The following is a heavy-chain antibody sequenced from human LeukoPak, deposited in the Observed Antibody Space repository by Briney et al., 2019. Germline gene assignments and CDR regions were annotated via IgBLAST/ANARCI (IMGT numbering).Heavy chain of an antibody. CDR1: GYSISSGYY. CDR3: ARESKYGSGSFWSDYYSYYMDV. J-gene: IGHJ6*03. CDR2: IYYTGST. D-gene: IGHD3-10*01. V-gene: IGHV4-61*01. Sequence: PSETLSLTCTVSGYSISSGYYWGWIRQPPGKGLEWIGYIYYTGSTKYNPSLKSRVTISVDTSKSQFSLKLSSVTAADTAVYYCARESKYGSGSFWSDYYSYYMDVWGKGTTVTISS.